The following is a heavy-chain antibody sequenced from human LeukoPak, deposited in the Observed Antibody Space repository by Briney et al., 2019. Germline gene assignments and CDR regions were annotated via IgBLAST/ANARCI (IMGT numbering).Heavy chain of an antibody. Sequence: ASVKVSCKASGYTFTGYNVNWVRQAPGQGLEWMGWINPNSGGTNYAQKFQGRVTMTRDTSISTAYMELTRLRSDDTAVYYCARGGLRVMVYRLYYMDVWGKGTTVTVSS. V-gene: IGHV1-2*02. D-gene: IGHD2-8*01. J-gene: IGHJ6*03. CDR1: GYTFTGYN. CDR2: INPNSGGT. CDR3: ARGGLRVMVYRLYYMDV.